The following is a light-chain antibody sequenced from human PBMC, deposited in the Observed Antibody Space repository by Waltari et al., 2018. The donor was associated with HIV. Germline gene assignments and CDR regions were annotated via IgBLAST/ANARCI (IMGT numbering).Light chain of an antibody. V-gene: IGLV2-14*01. CDR3: SSYTTRSTPDPNWV. CDR2: EVS. CDR1: SSDVGGYNY. Sequence: QSALTQPASVSGSPGQSITISCTGTSSDVGGYNYVSWYQQHPGKAPKLMIFEVSNRPSGVSNRFAGSQSVNTASLTISGLQAEDEADYYCSSYTTRSTPDPNWVFGGGTKLTVL. J-gene: IGLJ3*02.